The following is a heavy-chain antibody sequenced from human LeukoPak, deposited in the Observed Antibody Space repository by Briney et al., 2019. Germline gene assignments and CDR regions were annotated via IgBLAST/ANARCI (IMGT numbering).Heavy chain of an antibody. CDR1: GFTFSSYG. V-gene: IGHV3-30*18. D-gene: IGHD3-22*01. CDR3: AEDTNYYDTSGPLDY. J-gene: IGHJ4*02. Sequence: GGSLRLSCAASGFTFSSYGMHWVRQAPGKGLEWVALISYDGSNKYYADSVKGRFTISRDNSKNTLYLQMNSLRAEDTAVYYCAEDTNYYDTSGPLDYWGQGTLDTVSS. CDR2: ISYDGSNK.